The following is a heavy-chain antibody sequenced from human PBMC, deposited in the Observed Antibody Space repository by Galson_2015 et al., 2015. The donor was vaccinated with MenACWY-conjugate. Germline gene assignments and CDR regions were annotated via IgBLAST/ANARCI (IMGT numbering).Heavy chain of an antibody. D-gene: IGHD6-19*01. CDR3: ARVLSSGWTRQFDY. CDR2: ISYDGNNK. J-gene: IGHJ4*02. V-gene: IGHV3-30*03. CDR1: GFTFSHYG. Sequence: SLRLSCAASGFTFSHYGMHWVRQAPGKGLEWVTAISYDGNNKYYADSVKGRFTISRDNSKNTVSLQMNGLTTEDTAAYFCARVLSSGWTRQFDYWGQGTLVAVSS.